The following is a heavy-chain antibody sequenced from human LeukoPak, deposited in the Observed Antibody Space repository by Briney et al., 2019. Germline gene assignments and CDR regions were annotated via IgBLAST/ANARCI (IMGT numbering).Heavy chain of an antibody. D-gene: IGHD6-19*01. V-gene: IGHV4-59*01. J-gene: IGHJ6*03. CDR1: GGSMSSYF. CDR3: ARGYSTGSKRFSLYYYMDV. CDR2: IYYSGST. Sequence: SETLSLTCTVSGGSMSSYFWSWIRQPPRKGLEWIGYIYYSGSTNKNPSLKSRVTMSVESTNNQFSLKLNSVTAADTAVYYCARGYSTGSKRFSLYYYMDVWGKGTTVSVSS.